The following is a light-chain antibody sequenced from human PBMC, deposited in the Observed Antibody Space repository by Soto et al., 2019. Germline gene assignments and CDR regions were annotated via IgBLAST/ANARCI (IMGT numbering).Light chain of an antibody. CDR2: GNN. Sequence: QSVLTQPPSVSGAPGQRVTISCTGSSSNIGAGYDVHWYQQLPGTAPKLLIYGNNNRPSGVPGRFSGSKSGTSASLAITGLQAEDEADYYCQSHESSLSGFYVFGTGTKVTVL. CDR3: QSHESSLSGFYV. CDR1: SSNIGAGYD. V-gene: IGLV1-40*01. J-gene: IGLJ1*01.